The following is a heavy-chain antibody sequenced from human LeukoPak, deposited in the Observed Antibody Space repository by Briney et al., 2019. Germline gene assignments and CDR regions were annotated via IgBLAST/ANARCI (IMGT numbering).Heavy chain of an antibody. CDR1: GFTFSSYA. D-gene: IGHD4-11*01. V-gene: IGHV3-30-3*01. CDR2: ISYDGSNK. Sequence: GGSLRLSCAASGFTFSSYAMHWVRQAPGKGLEWVAVISYDGSNKYYADSVKGRFTISRDNAKNTLYLQMNSLRVEDTAVYYCARGPTTVTTPYFDYWGQGTLVTVSS. J-gene: IGHJ4*02. CDR3: ARGPTTVTTPYFDY.